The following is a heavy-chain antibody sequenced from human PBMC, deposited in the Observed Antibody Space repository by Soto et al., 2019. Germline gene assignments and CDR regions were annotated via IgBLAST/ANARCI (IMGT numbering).Heavy chain of an antibody. V-gene: IGHV4-39*01. D-gene: IGHD5-12*01. CDR3: ARARRRRDGYTFSLFDY. CDR2: IYYSGST. Sequence: SETLSLTCTVSGGSISSSSYYWGWIRQPPGKGLEWIGSIYYSGSTYYNPSLKSRVTISVDTSKNQFSLKLSSVTAADTAVYYCARARRRRDGYTFSLFDYWGQGTLVTVSS. J-gene: IGHJ4*02. CDR1: GGSISSSSYY.